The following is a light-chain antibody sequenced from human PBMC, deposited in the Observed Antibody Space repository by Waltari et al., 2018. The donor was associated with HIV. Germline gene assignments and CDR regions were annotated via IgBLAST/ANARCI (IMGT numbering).Light chain of an antibody. CDR3: CSYTKLTTHYVL. CDR1: TTDIGGYNY. V-gene: IGLV2-14*03. CDR2: GVS. Sequence: QSALTQPASVSGSPGQSITISCNGTTTDIGGYNYVSWYQRHPDKAPKLIIFGVSNRPSGISIRFSVSKSGSTASLTISGLQAEDEADYYCCSYTKLTTHYVLFGGGTKLTVL. J-gene: IGLJ2*01.